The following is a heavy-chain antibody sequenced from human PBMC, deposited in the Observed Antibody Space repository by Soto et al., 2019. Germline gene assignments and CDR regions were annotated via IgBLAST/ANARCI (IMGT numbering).Heavy chain of an antibody. Sequence: QVQLVESGGGAVQPGRSLRLSCAASGFTFSSYGMHWVRQAPGKGLEWVAVISYDGSNKYYADSVKGRFTISRDNSKNTLYLQMNSLRAEDTAVYYCAKDGGVEDIVPPGPDWGQGTLVTVSS. J-gene: IGHJ4*02. D-gene: IGHD2-8*01. CDR1: GFTFSSYG. V-gene: IGHV3-30*18. CDR2: ISYDGSNK. CDR3: AKDGGVEDIVPPGPD.